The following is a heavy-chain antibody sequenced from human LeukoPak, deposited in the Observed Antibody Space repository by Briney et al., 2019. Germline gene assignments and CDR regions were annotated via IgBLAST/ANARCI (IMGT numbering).Heavy chain of an antibody. V-gene: IGHV1-69*04. CDR3: ARGAGITGTPFDY. CDR2: IIPILGIA. CDR1: GYTFSSYA. J-gene: IGHJ4*02. Sequence: SVKVSCKASGYTFSSYAISWVRQAPGQGLEWMGRIIPILGIANYAQKFQGRVTITADKSTSTAYMELSSLRSEDTAVYYCARGAGITGTPFDYWGQGNLVTVSS. D-gene: IGHD1-20*01.